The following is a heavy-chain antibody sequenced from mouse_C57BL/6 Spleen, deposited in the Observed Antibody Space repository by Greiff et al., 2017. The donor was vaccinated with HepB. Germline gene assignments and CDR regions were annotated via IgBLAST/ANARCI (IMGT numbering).Heavy chain of an antibody. J-gene: IGHJ4*01. V-gene: IGHV1-26*01. CDR2: INPNNGGT. CDR3: ARGKVRGSSSGNAMEY. CDR1: GYTFTDYY. Sequence: EVQLQQSGPELVKPGASVKISCKASGYTFTDYYMNWVKQSHGKSLEWIGDINPNNGGTSYNQKFKGKATLTVDKSSSTAYMELRSLTSEDSAVYYCARGKVRGSSSGNAMEYWGQGTSVTVSS. D-gene: IGHD1-1*01.